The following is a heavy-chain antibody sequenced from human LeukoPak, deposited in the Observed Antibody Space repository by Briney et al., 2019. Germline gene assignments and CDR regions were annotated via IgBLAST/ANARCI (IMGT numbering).Heavy chain of an antibody. CDR1: GGSFSGYY. D-gene: IGHD3-16*02. J-gene: IGHJ3*02. V-gene: IGHV4-34*01. CDR2: INHSGST. Sequence: SETLSLTCAVYGGSFSGYYWSWIRQPPGKGLEWIGEINHSGSTNYNPSLKSRVTISVDTSKNQFSLKLSSVTAADTAVYYCARNHYDYVWGSYRPNAFDIWSQGTMVTVSS. CDR3: ARNHYDYVWGSYRPNAFDI.